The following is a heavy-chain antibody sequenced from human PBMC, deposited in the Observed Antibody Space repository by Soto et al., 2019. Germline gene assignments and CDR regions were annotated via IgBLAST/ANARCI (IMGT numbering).Heavy chain of an antibody. CDR3: ARVTFLIVGSVFSTPFDF. Sequence: PSETLSLTCTVAGASVSSGGFSWSWIRQPPGKGLEWIGSISYSGSTTYYPSLRSRVTISVDTSKNQFSLRLNSVTAADTAIYFCARVTFLIVGSVFSTPFDFWGQGTLVNVSS. CDR2: ISYSGST. V-gene: IGHV4-61*08. J-gene: IGHJ4*02. D-gene: IGHD1-26*01. CDR1: GASVSSGGFS.